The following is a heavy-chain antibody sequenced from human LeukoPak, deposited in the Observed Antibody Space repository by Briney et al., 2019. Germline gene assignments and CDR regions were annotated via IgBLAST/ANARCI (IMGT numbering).Heavy chain of an antibody. V-gene: IGHV7-4-1*02. J-gene: IGHJ6*02. CDR3: ASGYCSSASCENYYYYGMDV. CDR2: INTNTGSP. CDR1: GYTFSTYP. Sequence: ASVKVSCKASGYTFSTYPMNRVRQAPGQGLEWMGWINTNTGSPTYAQGLTGRFVFSLDTSVSTAFLQINSLKAEDTAVYYCASGYCSSASCENYYYYGMDVWGQGTTVTVSS. D-gene: IGHD2-2*03.